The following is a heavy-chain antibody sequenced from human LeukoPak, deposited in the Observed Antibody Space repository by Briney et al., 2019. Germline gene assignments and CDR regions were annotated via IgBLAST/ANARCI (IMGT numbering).Heavy chain of an antibody. CDR2: INHLGST. J-gene: IGHJ4*02. Sequence: SETLSLTCAVYGGSFSGYYWSWIRQPPGKGLEWIGEINHLGSTDYNPSLKSRVSISVDMSKNQFSLKLTSVTAADTAVYYCVIEGLYDSGGHYYGGYFEYWGQGTLVTVSS. CDR3: VIEGLYDSGGHYYGGYFEY. V-gene: IGHV4-34*01. D-gene: IGHD3-22*01. CDR1: GGSFSGYY.